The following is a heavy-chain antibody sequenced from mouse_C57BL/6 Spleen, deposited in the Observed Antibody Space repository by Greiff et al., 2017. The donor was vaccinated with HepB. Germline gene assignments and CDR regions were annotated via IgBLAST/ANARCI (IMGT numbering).Heavy chain of an antibody. J-gene: IGHJ2*01. CDR1: GYTFTSYW. V-gene: IGHV1-55*01. CDR2: IYPGSGST. Sequence: VQLQQSGAELVKPGASVKMSCKASGYTFTSYWITWVKQRPGQGLEWIGDIYPGSGSTNYNEKFKSKATLTVDTSSSTAYMQLSSLTSEDSAVYYCARGPQIYDGYYGYFDYWGQGTTLTVSS. D-gene: IGHD2-3*01. CDR3: ARGPQIYDGYYGYFDY.